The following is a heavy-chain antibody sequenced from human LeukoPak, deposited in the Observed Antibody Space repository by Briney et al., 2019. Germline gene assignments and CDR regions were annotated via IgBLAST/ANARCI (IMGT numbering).Heavy chain of an antibody. D-gene: IGHD2-15*01. CDR3: ANTNYCSGGSCLYGMDI. V-gene: IGHV1-69*13. CDR2: IIPIFGTA. CDR1: GGTFSSYA. J-gene: IGHJ6*02. Sequence: SVKVSCKTSGGTFSSYAISWVRQAPGQGLEWMGGIIPIFGTANYAQKFQGRVTITADESTSTAYMELSSLRSEDTAVYYCANTNYCSGGSCLYGMDIWGQGTTVTVSS.